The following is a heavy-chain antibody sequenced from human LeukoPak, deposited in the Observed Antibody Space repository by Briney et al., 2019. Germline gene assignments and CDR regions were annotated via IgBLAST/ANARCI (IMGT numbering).Heavy chain of an antibody. D-gene: IGHD3-9*01. CDR2: IYYSGST. J-gene: IGHJ4*02. CDR1: GGSISGYY. V-gene: IGHV4-59*01. CDR3: AREIRYSHQNYFDY. Sequence: SETLSFTSTVSGGSISGYYWGWIPKRPGKGRVGIGYIYYSGSTNYTPPSKSRVTISVDTSKNQLPLKLNSVTSADTAVYYCAREIRYSHQNYFDYWGQGTMVTVSS.